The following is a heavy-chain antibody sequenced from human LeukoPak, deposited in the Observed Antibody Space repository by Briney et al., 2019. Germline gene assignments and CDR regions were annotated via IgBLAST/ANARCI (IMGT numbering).Heavy chain of an antibody. CDR2: ITSNGGST. CDR3: ARDLMGIAYRGAFYY. CDR1: GFTLSTYA. V-gene: IGHV3-64*02. J-gene: IGHJ4*02. Sequence: PGESLRPSCAASGFTLSTYAMHWVRQAPGQGLEYVSVITSNGGSTYYADSVMGRFTISRDNAKNSLYLQMNSLRAEDTAVYYCARDLMGIAYRGAFYYWGQGTLVTVSS. D-gene: IGHD6-13*01.